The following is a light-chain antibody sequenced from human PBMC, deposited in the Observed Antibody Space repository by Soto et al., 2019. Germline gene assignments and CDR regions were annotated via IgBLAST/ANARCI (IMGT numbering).Light chain of an antibody. CDR2: DAS. CDR1: QSISSW. Sequence: DIQMTQSPSTLSASVGDRVTITCRARQSISSWLAWFQQKPGKAPKLLIYDASTLESGVPSRFSGSGSGTEFTLTIISLQPDDFATYYCQQYNDYYTFGQGTKLEIK. V-gene: IGKV1-5*01. CDR3: QQYNDYYT. J-gene: IGKJ2*01.